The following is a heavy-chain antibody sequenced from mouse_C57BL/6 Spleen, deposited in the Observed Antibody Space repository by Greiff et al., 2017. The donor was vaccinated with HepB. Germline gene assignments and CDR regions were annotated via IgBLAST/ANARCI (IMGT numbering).Heavy chain of an antibody. D-gene: IGHD1-1*01. J-gene: IGHJ4*01. Sequence: EVKLEESGEGLVKPGGSLKLSCAASGFTFSSYAMSWVRQTPEKRLEWVAYISSGGDYIYYADTVKGRFTISSDNARNTLYLQMSSLKSEDTAMYYCTRAGNSYGGYAMDYWGQGTSVTVSS. V-gene: IGHV5-9-1*02. CDR3: TRAGNSYGGYAMDY. CDR2: ISSGGDYI. CDR1: GFTFSSYA.